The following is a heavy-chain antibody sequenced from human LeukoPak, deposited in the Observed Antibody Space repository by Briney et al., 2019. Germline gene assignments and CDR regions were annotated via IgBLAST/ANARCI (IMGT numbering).Heavy chain of an antibody. D-gene: IGHD3-9*01. CDR3: ASFGSNYDILTGDY. Sequence: GGSLRLSCAASGFTFDDYGMSWVRQAPGKGLEWVFGINWNGGSTGYADSVKGRFTISRDNAKNSLYLQMNSLRAEDTALYYCASFGSNYDILTGDYWGQGTLVTVSS. J-gene: IGHJ4*02. V-gene: IGHV3-20*04. CDR2: INWNGGST. CDR1: GFTFDDYG.